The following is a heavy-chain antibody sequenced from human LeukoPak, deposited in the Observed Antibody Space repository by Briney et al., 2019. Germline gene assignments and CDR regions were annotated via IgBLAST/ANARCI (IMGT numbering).Heavy chain of an antibody. CDR3: ARFDVDTAMVYYFDY. CDR2: IKQGGGEI. D-gene: IGHD5-18*01. CDR1: GFTFSRYW. V-gene: IGHV3-7*03. Sequence: AGGSLRLSCVASGFTFSRYWMSWVRQVPRKGLEWVANIKQGGGEIYYVDSVKGRFTISRDNSKNTLYLQMNSLRAEDTAVYYCARFDVDTAMVYYFDYWGQGTLVTVSS. J-gene: IGHJ4*02.